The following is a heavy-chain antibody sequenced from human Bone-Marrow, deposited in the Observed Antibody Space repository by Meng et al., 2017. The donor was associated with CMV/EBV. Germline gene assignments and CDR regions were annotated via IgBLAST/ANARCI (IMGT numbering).Heavy chain of an antibody. D-gene: IGHD3-10*01. CDR3: ARDGLIWFGELLGTNFDYYYGMDV. V-gene: IGHV1-2*02. CDR1: GYTFTGYY. Sequence: ASVKVSCKASGYTFTGYYMHWVRQAPGQGLEWMGWINPNSGGTNYAQKFQGRVTMTRDTSISTAYMELSSLRSEDTAVYYCARDGLIWFGELLGTNFDYYYGMDVWGQGTTVTVAS. CDR2: INPNSGGT. J-gene: IGHJ6*02.